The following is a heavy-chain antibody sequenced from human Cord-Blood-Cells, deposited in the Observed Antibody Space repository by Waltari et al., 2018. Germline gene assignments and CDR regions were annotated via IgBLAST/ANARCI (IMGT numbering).Heavy chain of an antibody. CDR2: IYYSGST. CDR1: GGPISSYY. J-gene: IGHJ4*02. D-gene: IGHD1-26*01. V-gene: IGHV4-59*01. CDR3: ARASEGIVGAFDY. Sequence: QVQLQESGPGLVKPSETLSLTCPVSGGPISSYYWSWIRQPPGKGLEWIWYIYYSGSTNYNPSLKSRVTISVDTSKNQFSLKLSSVTAADTAVYYCARASEGIVGAFDYWGQGTLVTVSS.